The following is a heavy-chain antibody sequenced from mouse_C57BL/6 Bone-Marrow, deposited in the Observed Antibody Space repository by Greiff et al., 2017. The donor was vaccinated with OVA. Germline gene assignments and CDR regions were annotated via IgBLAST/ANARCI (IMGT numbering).Heavy chain of an antibody. CDR1: GYTFTSYW. CDR3: ARPYYYGRDY. Sequence: VQLQQPGAELVKPGASVKLSCKASGYTFTSYWMHWVKQRPGQGLEWLGMIHPNSGSTNYNEKFKSKATLTVDKSSSTAYMQLISLTSEESAVYYCARPYYYGRDYWGQGTTLTVSS. CDR2: IHPNSGST. D-gene: IGHD1-1*01. V-gene: IGHV1-64*01. J-gene: IGHJ2*01.